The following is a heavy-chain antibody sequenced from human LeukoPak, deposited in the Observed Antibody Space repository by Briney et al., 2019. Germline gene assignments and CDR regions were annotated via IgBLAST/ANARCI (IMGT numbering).Heavy chain of an antibody. CDR2: IKHSGRT. CDR3: ARARGSSSGWGHYYYSLDV. J-gene: IGHJ6*02. D-gene: IGHD6-19*01. V-gene: IGHV4-34*01. Sequence: PSETLSLTCPVYGGSFRDCYWSWIRQPPGKGLEWIGEIKHSGRTNYNPSLRSRVTMSVDTAKSQFSVKLRSMTAADTSVFFCARARGSSSGWGHYYYSLDVWGQGTTVTVSS. CDR1: GGSFRDCY.